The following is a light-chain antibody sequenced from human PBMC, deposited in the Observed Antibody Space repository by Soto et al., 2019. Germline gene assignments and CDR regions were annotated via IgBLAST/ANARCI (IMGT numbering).Light chain of an antibody. Sequence: IQMTHSASSLSASVLYRVTITCRASQSIRNDLGWYQHKQGKAPALLIYVASSLQIGVPSRFSGTGSGTDFTLTISSLQPEDFATYYCLQDYNYPLTFGQGTKVDIK. CDR1: QSIRND. V-gene: IGKV1-6*01. J-gene: IGKJ1*01. CDR2: VAS. CDR3: LQDYNYPLT.